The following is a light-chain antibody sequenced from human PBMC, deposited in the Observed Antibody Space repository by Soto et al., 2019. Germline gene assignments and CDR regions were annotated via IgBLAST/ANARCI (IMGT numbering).Light chain of an antibody. CDR2: EVS. CDR3: SSYAGSTYV. Sequence: ALTQPPPPFGSPGQLVTLSFPGTRSDVGGYSYVSWYQQHPGKAPKLMIYEVSKRPSGVPDRFSGSKSGNTASLTVSGLQAEDEADYYCSSYAGSTYVFGTGTKVTVL. J-gene: IGLJ1*01. V-gene: IGLV2-8*01. CDR1: RSDVGGYSY.